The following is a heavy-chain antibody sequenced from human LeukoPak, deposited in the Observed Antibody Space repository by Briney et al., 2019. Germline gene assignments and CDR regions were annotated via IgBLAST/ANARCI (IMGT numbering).Heavy chain of an antibody. CDR2: SSGAYGYT. J-gene: IGHJ4*02. V-gene: IGHV1-18*04. CDR3: ARNKTTGGGGFDY. D-gene: IGHD3-16*01. CDR1: GYTLISHG. Sequence: GASLTVSCKAYGYTLISHGFSWIRQAPGQGPEWMGWSSGAYGYTKYAENFQGRVTMTTNTSTDTSYMEWRSLRSDYTAVYYCARNKTTGGGGFDYWGQGTLITVSS.